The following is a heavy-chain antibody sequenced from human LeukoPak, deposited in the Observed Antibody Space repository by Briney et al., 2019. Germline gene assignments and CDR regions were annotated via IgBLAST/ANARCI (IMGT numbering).Heavy chain of an antibody. J-gene: IGHJ4*02. D-gene: IGHD5-24*01. CDR2: IRSKAYGGTT. CDR1: GFTFGDYA. Sequence: GGSLRLSCTASGFTFGDYAMSWFRQAPGKGLEWVGFIRSKAYGGTTEYAATVKGRFTISRDDSKSIAYLQMNSLKTEDTAVYYCTRGWLQFPLNFDYWGQGTLVTVSS. CDR3: TRGWLQFPLNFDY. V-gene: IGHV3-49*03.